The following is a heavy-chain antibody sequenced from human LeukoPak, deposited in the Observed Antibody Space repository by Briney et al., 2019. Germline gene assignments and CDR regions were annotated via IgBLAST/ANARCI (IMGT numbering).Heavy chain of an antibody. D-gene: IGHD5-12*01. J-gene: IGHJ4*02. Sequence: GASVKVSCKASGYTFTGYYMHWVRQAPGQGLEWMGWINPNSGGTDYAQKFQGRVTMTRNTSISTAYMELSSLRSEDTAVYYCARGLGGYSGYDFGDYWGQGTLVTVSS. CDR3: ARGLGGYSGYDFGDY. CDR2: INPNSGGT. V-gene: IGHV1-2*02. CDR1: GYTFTGYY.